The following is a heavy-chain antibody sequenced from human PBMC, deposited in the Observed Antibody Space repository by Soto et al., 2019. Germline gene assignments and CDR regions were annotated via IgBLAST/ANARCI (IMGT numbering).Heavy chain of an antibody. CDR1: GDSISTFY. D-gene: IGHD3-3*01. CDR3: ARVRSNLFDY. V-gene: IGHV4-59*01. J-gene: IGHJ4*02. Sequence: SETLSLTCTVSGDSISTFYWSWIRQPPGKGLEWIAYIHYSGSTNYNPSLKSQVIISVDTSKNQFSLKLSSVTAADTAVYFCARVRSNLFDYWGQGTLVTVSS. CDR2: IHYSGST.